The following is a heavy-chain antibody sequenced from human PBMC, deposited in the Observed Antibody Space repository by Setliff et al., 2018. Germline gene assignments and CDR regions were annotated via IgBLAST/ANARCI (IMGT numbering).Heavy chain of an antibody. CDR3: ARDATYYYDSSGYYSI. V-gene: IGHV1-18*01. Sequence: ASVKVSCKASGGTFSSYAISWVRQAPGQGLEWMGRISAYNGNTNYAQKLQGRVTMTTDTSTSTAYMELRSLRSDDTAVYYCARDATYYYDSSGYYSIWGQGTMVTVSS. D-gene: IGHD3-22*01. CDR1: GGTFSSYA. CDR2: ISAYNGNT. J-gene: IGHJ3*02.